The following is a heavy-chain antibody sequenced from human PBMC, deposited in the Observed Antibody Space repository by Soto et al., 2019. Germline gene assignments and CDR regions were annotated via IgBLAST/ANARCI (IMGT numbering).Heavy chain of an antibody. J-gene: IGHJ4*02. CDR1: GYTLTELS. V-gene: IGHV1-24*01. CDR2: FDPEDGET. D-gene: IGHD3-3*01. Sequence: ASVKVSCKVSGYTLTELSMHWVRQAPGKGLEWMGGFDPEDGETIYAQKFRGRVTMTEDTSTDTAYMELSSLRSEDTAVYYCATGPVLEWLSFFDYWGQGTLVTVSS. CDR3: ATGPVLEWLSFFDY.